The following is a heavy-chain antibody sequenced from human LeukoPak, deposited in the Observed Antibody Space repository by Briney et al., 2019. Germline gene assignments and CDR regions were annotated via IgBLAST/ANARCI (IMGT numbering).Heavy chain of an antibody. D-gene: IGHD2-2*01. J-gene: IGHJ4*02. V-gene: IGHV3-30*18. CDR1: GFTFSSYA. CDR3: AKSERRYCSSTSCFFPFDY. CDR2: ISYDGSNK. Sequence: GGSLRLSCAASGFTFSSYAMSWVRQAPGRGLEWVAVISYDGSNKYYADSVKGRFTISRDNSKNTLYLQMNSLRAEDTAVYYCAKSERRYCSSTSCFFPFDYWGQGTLVTVSS.